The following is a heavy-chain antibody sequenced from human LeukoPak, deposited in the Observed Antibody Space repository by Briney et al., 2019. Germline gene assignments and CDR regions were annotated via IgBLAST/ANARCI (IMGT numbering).Heavy chain of an antibody. CDR3: ARWAGGITMVRGLRDYYYYMDV. V-gene: IGHV4-59*01. D-gene: IGHD3-10*01. CDR2: INYSGNT. J-gene: IGHJ6*03. Sequence: SETLSLTCTVSGGPISSYYWSWIRQPAGKGLEWMGYINYSGNTNYNPSLNSRVTISVDTSKNQFSLKLSSVTAADAAVYYCARWAGGITMVRGLRDYYYYMDVWGRGTTVTVSS. CDR1: GGPISSYY.